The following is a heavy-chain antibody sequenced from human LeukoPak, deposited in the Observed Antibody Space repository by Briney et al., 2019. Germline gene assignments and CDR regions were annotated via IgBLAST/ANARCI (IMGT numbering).Heavy chain of an antibody. D-gene: IGHD3-10*01. V-gene: IGHV5-51*01. CDR1: GYSFTNYW. CDR3: ARHGLYGSGSSGLDY. Sequence: GESLKISCKGSGYSFTNYWIGWVRQMPGKGLKWMGIIYPGDSDARYSPSFQGQVTISADKSISTAYLQWSSLKASDTAMYYCARHGLYGSGSSGLDYWGQGTLVTVSS. CDR2: IYPGDSDA. J-gene: IGHJ4*02.